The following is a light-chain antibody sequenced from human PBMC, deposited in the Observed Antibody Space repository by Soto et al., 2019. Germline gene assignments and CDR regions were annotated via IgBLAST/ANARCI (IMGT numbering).Light chain of an antibody. CDR2: STN. V-gene: IGLV1-44*01. Sequence: QSVLTQPPSAXXXXGQRVTISCSGSSXNIGSNSINCYQQVPGTAPKLLISSTNHQPSGAPDRFSGSKSDTSASLAISGLQSEDEADYYCAAWDDSLNGEVVFGGGTKLTVL. J-gene: IGLJ2*01. CDR3: AAWDDSLNGEVV. CDR1: SXNIGSNS.